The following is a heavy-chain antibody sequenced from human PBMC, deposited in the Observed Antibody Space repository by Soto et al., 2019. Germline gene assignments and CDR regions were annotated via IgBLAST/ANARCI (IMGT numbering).Heavy chain of an antibody. D-gene: IGHD6-13*01. Sequence: SGPTLVNPTQTLTLTCNVSGVSLSTSGVGVGWIRQPPGKALEWLALIYWDDDKRSSPSLKSRLTITKDTSKNQVVLTMTNMDPVDTATYYCAHYSSTSSFDYWGQGTLVTVSS. CDR2: IYWDDDK. J-gene: IGHJ4*02. CDR3: AHYSSTSSFDY. CDR1: GVSLSTSGVG. V-gene: IGHV2-5*02.